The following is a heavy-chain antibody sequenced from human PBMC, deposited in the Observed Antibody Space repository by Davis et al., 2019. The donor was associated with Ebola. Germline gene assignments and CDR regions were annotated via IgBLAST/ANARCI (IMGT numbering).Heavy chain of an antibody. J-gene: IGHJ3*02. CDR1: GFTFSRYS. D-gene: IGHD3-16*01. V-gene: IGHV3-48*02. CDR3: ARDGLGERAFDI. CDR2: ISSSSTI. Sequence: PGGSLRLSCAASGFTFSRYSMNWVRQAPGKGLEWVSYISSSSTIYYADSVKGRFTISRDNAKNSLYLQMNSLRDEDTAVYYCARDGLGERAFDIWGQGTMVTVSS.